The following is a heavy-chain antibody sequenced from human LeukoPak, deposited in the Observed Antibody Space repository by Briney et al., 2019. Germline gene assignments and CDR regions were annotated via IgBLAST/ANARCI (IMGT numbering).Heavy chain of an antibody. CDR2: INHSGST. J-gene: IGHJ4*02. CDR3: ARGREYYDSSGYHNNDY. CDR1: GGSFSGYY. Sequence: SETLSLTCAVYGGSFSGYYWSWIRQPPGKGLEWIGEINHSGSTNYNPSLKSRVTISVDTSKNQFSLKLSSVTAADTAVYYCARGREYYDSSGYHNNDYWGQGTLVTVSS. D-gene: IGHD3-22*01. V-gene: IGHV4-34*01.